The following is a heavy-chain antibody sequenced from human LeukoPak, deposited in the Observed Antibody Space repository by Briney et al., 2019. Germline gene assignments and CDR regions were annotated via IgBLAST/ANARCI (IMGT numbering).Heavy chain of an antibody. J-gene: IGHJ4*01. CDR3: AREGTFGYYYXSXGYXRGS. Sequence: GRSLRLSCAASGFTFSSYGMHWVRQAPGKGLEWVAVISYDGSNKYYADSVKGRFTISRDNSKNTLYLQMNSLRAEDTAVYYCAREGTFGYYYXSXGYXRGSGGXGTLVTVS. V-gene: IGHV3-30*03. D-gene: IGHD3-22*01. CDR1: GFTFSSYG. CDR2: ISYDGSNK.